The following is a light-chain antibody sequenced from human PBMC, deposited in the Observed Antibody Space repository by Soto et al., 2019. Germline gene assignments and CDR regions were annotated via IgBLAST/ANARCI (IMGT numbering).Light chain of an antibody. CDR3: QQYNNYRWT. CDR1: QSVSSW. V-gene: IGKV1-5*01. CDR2: DAS. Sequence: DIQMTQSPSTLSASVGDRVTITCRASQSVSSWLAWYQQKPGKAPKLLISDASGLESGVPSRFSGSGSGTEFTLTISSLQPDDFATYYCQQYNNYRWTFGQGTKVESK. J-gene: IGKJ1*01.